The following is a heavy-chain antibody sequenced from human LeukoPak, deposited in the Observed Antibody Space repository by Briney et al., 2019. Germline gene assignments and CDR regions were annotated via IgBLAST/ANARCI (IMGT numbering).Heavy chain of an antibody. Sequence: SETLSLTCAVYGGSFSGYYWSWIRQPPGKGLEWIGEINHSGSTNYNPSLKSRVTISVDTSKNQFSLKLSSVTAADTAVYYCAREKSFGSLPYFDYWGQGTLVTVSS. CDR2: INHSGST. D-gene: IGHD1-26*01. J-gene: IGHJ4*02. CDR1: GGSFSGYY. CDR3: AREKSFGSLPYFDY. V-gene: IGHV4-34*01.